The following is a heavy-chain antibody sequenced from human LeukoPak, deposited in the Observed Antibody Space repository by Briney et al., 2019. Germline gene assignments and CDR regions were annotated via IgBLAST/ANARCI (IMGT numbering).Heavy chain of an antibody. CDR3: ARLSAHCSSSCCYFDC. Sequence: SETLSLTCTVSGGSIRSSYYYWGWIRQPPGKGLEWIGNIYYSGSTYYNSSLKSRITISVDTSKNQFSLKLNSVTAADTAVYYCARLSAHCSSSCCYFDCWGQGTLVTVSS. V-gene: IGHV4-39*01. CDR2: IYYSGST. CDR1: GGSIRSSYYY. J-gene: IGHJ4*02. D-gene: IGHD2-2*01.